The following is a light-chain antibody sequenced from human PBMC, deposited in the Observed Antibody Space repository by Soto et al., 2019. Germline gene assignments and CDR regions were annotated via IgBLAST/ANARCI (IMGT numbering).Light chain of an antibody. CDR2: STD. J-gene: IGLJ2*01. Sequence: QAVVTQEPSLTVSPGGTVTLTCASSTGAVTSGYYPNWVQQKPGQTPRALIYSTDNKHSWTPARFSGSLLGGKAALTLSGAQPEDEAEYYCLRYFGGYVVFGGGTKLTVL. CDR3: LRYFGGYVV. V-gene: IGLV7-43*01. CDR1: TGAVTSGYY.